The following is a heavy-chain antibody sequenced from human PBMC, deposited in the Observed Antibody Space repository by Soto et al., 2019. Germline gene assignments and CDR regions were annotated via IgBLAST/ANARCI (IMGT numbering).Heavy chain of an antibody. CDR1: GYTFTNYG. V-gene: IGHV1-18*01. J-gene: IGHJ6*02. CDR2: ISGYNGNT. CDR3: AGEGQAPYYYYGMDV. Sequence: QVQVVQSGDEVKKPGASVKVSCKASGYTFTNYGFSWVRQAPGQGLEWMGWISGYNGNTKYAEKFQGRVTMTTDTPTSTAHMERRSLRSDDTAVYYCAGEGQAPYYYYGMDVWGQGTAVTVPS.